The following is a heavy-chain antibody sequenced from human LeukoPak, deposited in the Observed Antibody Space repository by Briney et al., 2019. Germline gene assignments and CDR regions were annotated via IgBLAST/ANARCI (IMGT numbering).Heavy chain of an antibody. Sequence: GGSLRLSCAASGFTFSSYGMHWVRQAPGKGLEWVAVISYDGSNKYYADSVKGRFTISRDNSKNTLYLQMNSLRAEDTAVYYCASLAPYWGQGTLVTVSS. J-gene: IGHJ4*02. CDR3: ASLAPY. CDR2: ISYDGSNK. CDR1: GFTFSSYG. V-gene: IGHV3-30*19.